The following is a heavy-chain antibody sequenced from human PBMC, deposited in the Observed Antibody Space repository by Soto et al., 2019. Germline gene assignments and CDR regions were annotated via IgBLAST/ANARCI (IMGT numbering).Heavy chain of an antibody. V-gene: IGHV3-11*05. CDR2: ISGSTDYL. CDR3: ARDLGLSISNYFDY. Sequence: QVQLVESGGDLVKPGGSLRLSCAASGFTFTDYYMSWLRQAPGQGLQWLSYISGSTDYLNYADSVKCRFTISRDNAKNLLYLQMTSLRADDTAVYYCARDLGLSISNYFDYWGQGTLVTVSS. J-gene: IGHJ4*02. CDR1: GFTFTDYY. D-gene: IGHD3-10*01.